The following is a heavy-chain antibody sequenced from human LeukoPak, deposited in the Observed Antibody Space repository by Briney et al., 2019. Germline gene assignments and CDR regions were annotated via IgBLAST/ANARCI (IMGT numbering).Heavy chain of an antibody. Sequence: KSSETLSLTCTVSGGSISSSSYYWGWIRQPPGKGLEWIGGIYYSGSTYYNPSLKSRVTISVDTSKNQFSLKLSSVTAVDTAVYYCARIVVVTATDYFDYWGQGTLVTVSS. CDR2: IYYSGST. J-gene: IGHJ4*02. CDR1: GGSISSSSYY. V-gene: IGHV4-39*01. CDR3: ARIVVVTATDYFDY. D-gene: IGHD2-15*01.